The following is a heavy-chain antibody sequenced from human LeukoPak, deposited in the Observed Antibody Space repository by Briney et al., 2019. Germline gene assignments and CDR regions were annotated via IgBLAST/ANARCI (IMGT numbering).Heavy chain of an antibody. CDR2: IYYSGST. Sequence: SETLSLTCTVSGGSISSSSYYWGWIRQPPGKGLEWIGSIYYSGSTYYNPSLKSRVTISVDTSKNQFSLKLSSVTAADTAVYYCARGEGPGGSYYAGGAFDIWGQGTMVTVSS. CDR3: ARGEGPGGSYYAGGAFDI. J-gene: IGHJ3*02. CDR1: GGSISSSSYY. D-gene: IGHD1-26*01. V-gene: IGHV4-39*07.